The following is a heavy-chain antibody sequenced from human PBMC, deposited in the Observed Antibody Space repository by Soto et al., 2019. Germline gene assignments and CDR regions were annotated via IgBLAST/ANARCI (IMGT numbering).Heavy chain of an antibody. V-gene: IGHV3-7*01. CDR1: GFTFSSYW. D-gene: IGHD3-3*01. J-gene: IGHJ6*04. Sequence: QLVESGGGLVQPGGSLRLSCAASGFTFSSYWMSWVRQAPGKGPEWVANIKQDGSEKYYVDSVKGRFTISRDNAKNSLYLQMNSLRAEDTAVYYCARDDALRFSGVWGKGTTVTVFS. CDR2: IKQDGSEK. CDR3: ARDDALRFSGV.